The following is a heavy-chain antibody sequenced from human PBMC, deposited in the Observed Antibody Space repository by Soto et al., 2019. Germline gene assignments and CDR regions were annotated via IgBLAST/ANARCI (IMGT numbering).Heavy chain of an antibody. D-gene: IGHD3-9*01. CDR2: IRSKANSYAT. V-gene: IGHV3-73*01. CDR1: GFTFSGSA. J-gene: IGHJ5*02. CDR3: TRHYDILTGYSYNWFDP. Sequence: GSLRLSCAASGFTFSGSAMHWVRQASGKGLEWVGRIRSKANSYATAYAASVKGRFTISRDDSKNTAYLQMNSLKTEDTAVYYCTRHYDILTGYSYNWFDPWGQGTLVTVSS.